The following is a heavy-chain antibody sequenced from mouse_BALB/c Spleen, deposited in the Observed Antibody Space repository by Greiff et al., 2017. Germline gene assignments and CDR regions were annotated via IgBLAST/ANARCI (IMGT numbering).Heavy chain of an antibody. V-gene: IGHV1-82*01. CDR2: IYPGDGDT. Sequence: QVQLKESGPELVKPGASVKISCKASGYAFSSSWMNWVKQRPGQGLEWIGRIYPGDGDTNYNGKFKGKATLTADKSSSTAYMQLSSLTSVDSAVYFCARGGDGYYFFAYWGQGTLVTVSA. CDR1: GYAFSSSW. D-gene: IGHD2-3*01. J-gene: IGHJ3*01. CDR3: ARGGDGYYFFAY.